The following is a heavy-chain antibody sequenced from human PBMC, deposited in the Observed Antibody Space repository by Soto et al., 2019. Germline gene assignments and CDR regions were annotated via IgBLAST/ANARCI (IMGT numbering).Heavy chain of an antibody. CDR1: GGSISSSSYY. CDR3: ARHNGDLPFIMITFGGIKGTSFDY. Sequence: QSPTLSLTCTVSGGSISSSSYYWGWIRQPPGKGLEWIGSIYYSGSTYYNPSLKSRVTISVDTSKNQFSLKLSSVTAADTAVYYCARHNGDLPFIMITFGGIKGTSFDYWGQGTLVTVSS. V-gene: IGHV4-39*01. D-gene: IGHD3-16*01. CDR2: IYYSGST. J-gene: IGHJ4*02.